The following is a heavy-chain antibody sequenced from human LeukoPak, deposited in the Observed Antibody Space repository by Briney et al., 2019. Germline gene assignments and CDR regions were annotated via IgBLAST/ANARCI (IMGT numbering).Heavy chain of an antibody. CDR3: ARDRKPMDV. CDR2: IGISGNTL. J-gene: IGHJ6*03. CDR1: GFTFRDYY. Sequence: GGALRLSCAASGFTFRDYYMTWIGQAPGKGLEWVSYIGISGNTLYYADSAKGRFTIARDNANNSMSLQMNSLRVDDTAVYYCARDRKPMDVWGKGPRSSSL. V-gene: IGHV3-11*04.